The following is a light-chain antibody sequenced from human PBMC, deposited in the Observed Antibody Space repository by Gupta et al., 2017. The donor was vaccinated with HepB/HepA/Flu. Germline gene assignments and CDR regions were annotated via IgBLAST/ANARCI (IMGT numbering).Light chain of an antibody. J-gene: IGLJ1*01. V-gene: IGLV3-21*04. CDR3: QVWDSSSDHRYV. CDR1: NIGSKS. CDR2: YDS. Sequence: SYVLTQSPSVSEAPGKTARITCGGNNIGSKSVHWYQQKPGQAPVLVIYYDSDRPSGIPERFSGANSGSTATLTISRVEAGDEADYYCQVWDSSSDHRYVFGTGTKVTVL.